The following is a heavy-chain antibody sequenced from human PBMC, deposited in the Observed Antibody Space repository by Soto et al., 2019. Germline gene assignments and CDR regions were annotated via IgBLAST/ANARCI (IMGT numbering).Heavy chain of an antibody. Sequence: SETLSLTCTVSGGSISSSSYYWGWIRQPPGKGLEWIGSTYYSGSTYYNPSLKSRVTISVDTSKNQFSLKLSSVTAADTAVYYCMLGSGWKDFDYWGQGTLVTVSS. J-gene: IGHJ4*02. CDR3: MLGSGWKDFDY. D-gene: IGHD3-22*01. CDR2: TYYSGST. CDR1: GGSISSSSYY. V-gene: IGHV4-39*01.